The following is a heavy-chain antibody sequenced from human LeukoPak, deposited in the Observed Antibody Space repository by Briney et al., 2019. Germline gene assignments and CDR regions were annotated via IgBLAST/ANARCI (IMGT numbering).Heavy chain of an antibody. Sequence: PSETLSLTCTVSGGSISSYYWSWIRQPPGKGLEWIGYIYYSGSSNYNPSLKSRVSISVDTSKNQFSLTLSSVTAADPAVYYCARAIYSSPPYFDYWGQGTLVTVSS. V-gene: IGHV4-59*01. CDR3: ARAIYSSPPYFDY. CDR2: IYYSGSS. CDR1: GGSISSYY. D-gene: IGHD6-13*01. J-gene: IGHJ4*02.